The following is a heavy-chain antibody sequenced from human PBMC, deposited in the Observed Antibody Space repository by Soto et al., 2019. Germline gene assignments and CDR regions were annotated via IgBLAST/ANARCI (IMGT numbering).Heavy chain of an antibody. CDR2: IKTDGSEK. CDR1: RFTFSDYW. J-gene: IGHJ4*02. Sequence: EVQLVESGGGLVQPGGSLRLSCAASRFTFSDYWMSWVRQAPGKGLECVANIKTDGSEKYYVDPVKGRFTIYRDNAKNSLYLQMNSLRAEDTAVYYCASSMGRGGNDYWGQGTLVAVSS. D-gene: IGHD3-10*01. CDR3: ASSMGRGGNDY. V-gene: IGHV3-7*05.